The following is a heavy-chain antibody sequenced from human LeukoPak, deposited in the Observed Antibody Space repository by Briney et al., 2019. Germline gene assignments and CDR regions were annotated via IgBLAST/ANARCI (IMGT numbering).Heavy chain of an antibody. Sequence: KPSETLSLTCAVYGGSFNGYYWSWIRQPPGEGLEWIGEINHSGSTNYNPSLKSRVTISVDTSRNQFSLKLSSVTAADTAVYYCARGEYDILTGYYTPFDYWGQGTLVTVSS. CDR2: INHSGST. CDR1: GGSFNGYY. V-gene: IGHV4-34*01. J-gene: IGHJ4*02. CDR3: ARGEYDILTGYYTPFDY. D-gene: IGHD3-9*01.